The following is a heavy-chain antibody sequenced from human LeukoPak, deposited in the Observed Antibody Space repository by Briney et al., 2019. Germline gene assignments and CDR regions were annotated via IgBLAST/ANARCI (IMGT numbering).Heavy chain of an antibody. CDR3: ATTTVTTFYYYYGMDV. V-gene: IGHV3-53*01. D-gene: IGHD4-17*01. J-gene: IGHJ6*02. CDR1: GFTVSSNY. Sequence: GGSLRLSCAASGFTVSSNYMSWVRQAPGKGLEWVSIIYSGGTTYYADSVKGRFTISRDNSKNTLCLQMNSLRAEDTAVYYCATTTVTTFYYYYGMDVWGQGTTVTVS. CDR2: IYSGGTT.